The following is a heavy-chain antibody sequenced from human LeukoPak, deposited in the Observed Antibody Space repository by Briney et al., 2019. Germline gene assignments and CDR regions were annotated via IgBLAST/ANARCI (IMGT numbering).Heavy chain of an antibody. D-gene: IGHD3-22*01. CDR3: ARDVDYYDSSGYYYVPYYYGMDV. Sequence: ASVKVFCKASGGTFSSYAISWVRQAPGQGLEWMGRIIPIFGIANYAQKFQGRVTITADKSTSTAYMELSSLRSEDTAVYYCARDVDYYDSSGYYYVPYYYGMDVWGQGTTVTVSS. V-gene: IGHV1-69*04. CDR1: GGTFSSYA. J-gene: IGHJ6*02. CDR2: IIPIFGIA.